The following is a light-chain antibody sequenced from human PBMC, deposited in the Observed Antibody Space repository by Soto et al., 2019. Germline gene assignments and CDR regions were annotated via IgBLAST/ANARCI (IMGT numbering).Light chain of an antibody. Sequence: DIQMTQSPSSLSASVGDRVTITCRASQRVNNYLNWYQQKPGKAPNLLIYAASSLQSGVPSRFSGSGSGTDFTLTISSLRPEDFATYECQQTYDTPTTLGQATNLEIK. CDR1: QRVNNY. J-gene: IGKJ2*01. V-gene: IGKV1-39*01. CDR3: QQTYDTPTT. CDR2: AAS.